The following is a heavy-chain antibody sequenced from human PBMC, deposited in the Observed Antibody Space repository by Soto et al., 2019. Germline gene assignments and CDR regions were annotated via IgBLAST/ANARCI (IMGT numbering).Heavy chain of an antibody. D-gene: IGHD2-2*01. V-gene: IGHV1-8*01. CDR1: GYTFTDYD. J-gene: IGHJ3*01. CDR3: ARDSSTTNPV. CDR2: MNPNSGNT. Sequence: ASVKVSCKTSGYTFTDYDINWVRQATGQGLEWMGWMNPNSGNTGYAQKFQGRVSMTRNTATSTAYMELSSLRSDDTAIYYCARDSSTTNPVWGQGTMVNVAS.